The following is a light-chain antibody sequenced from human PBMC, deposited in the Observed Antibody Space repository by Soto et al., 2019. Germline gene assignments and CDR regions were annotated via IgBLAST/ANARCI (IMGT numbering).Light chain of an antibody. J-gene: IGKJ5*01. CDR1: QSVSDW. Sequence: IQITQSPSTLSASVGDRVTITCRASQSVSDWLAWYQQKPGNPPKLLVYWASTRDSGVPDRFSGSGSGSDFTLAISSLQAEDVAVYYCQQYYNSPITFGQGARLEVK. CDR3: QQYYNSPIT. V-gene: IGKV1-5*01. CDR2: WAS.